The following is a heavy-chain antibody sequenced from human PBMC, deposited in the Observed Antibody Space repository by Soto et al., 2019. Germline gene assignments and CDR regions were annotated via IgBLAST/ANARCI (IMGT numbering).Heavy chain of an antibody. Sequence: QVQLVQSGAEVKKPGSSVKVSCKASGGTFSSYAISWVRQAPGQGLECMGGIIPIFGTANYAQKFQGRVTITADDSTSTAYMGVSSLRSEDKAVYSCARGYCGGYCDLYYYYGRDVWGEGTTFTVCS. CDR1: GGTFSSYA. J-gene: IGHJ6*04. V-gene: IGHV1-69*12. CDR3: ARGYCGGYCDLYYYYGRDV. D-gene: IGHD2-21*02. CDR2: IIPIFGTA.